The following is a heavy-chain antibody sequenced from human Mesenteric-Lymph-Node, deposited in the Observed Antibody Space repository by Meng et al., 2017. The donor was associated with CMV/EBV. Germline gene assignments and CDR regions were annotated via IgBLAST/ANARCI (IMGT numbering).Heavy chain of an antibody. J-gene: IGHJ4*02. CDR2: INPKTGGR. CDR1: GYTFIDYY. V-gene: IGHV1-2*06. Sequence: QLVKSGAEVKKPGAPVRVSGKASGYTFIDYYINWVRQAPGQGLEWMGRINPKTGGRSYAQNFQGRVTMTRDTSINTAYMEVNRLNSDDTAMYYCARDRDTDWYSPFDYWGPGTLVTVSS. D-gene: IGHD3-9*01. CDR3: ARDRDTDWYSPFDY.